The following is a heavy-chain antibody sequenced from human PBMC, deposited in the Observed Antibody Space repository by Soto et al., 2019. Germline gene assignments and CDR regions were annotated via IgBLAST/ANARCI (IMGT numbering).Heavy chain of an antibody. D-gene: IGHD3-10*01. Sequence: SETLSLTCTVSGGSISSYYWSWIRQPPGKGLEWIGYIYYSGSTNYNPSLKSRVTISVDTSKNQFSLKLSSVTAADTAVYYCASAMVRGADYFDYWGQGTLVTVSS. CDR1: GGSISSYY. CDR3: ASAMVRGADYFDY. V-gene: IGHV4-59*01. J-gene: IGHJ4*02. CDR2: IYYSGST.